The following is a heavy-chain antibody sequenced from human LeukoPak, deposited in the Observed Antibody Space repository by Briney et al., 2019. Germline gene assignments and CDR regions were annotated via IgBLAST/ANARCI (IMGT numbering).Heavy chain of an antibody. Sequence: GASVKVSCKASGYTFTSYDINWVRQATGQGLEWMGWKNPNSGRTGFAQKFQGRLTMTTNTSISTAYMELSSLTSEDTAVYYCARVPVSTHGMDVWGQGTTVTVSS. CDR2: KNPNSGRT. J-gene: IGHJ6*02. CDR1: GYTFTSYD. D-gene: IGHD2-2*01. CDR3: ARVPVSTHGMDV. V-gene: IGHV1-8*01.